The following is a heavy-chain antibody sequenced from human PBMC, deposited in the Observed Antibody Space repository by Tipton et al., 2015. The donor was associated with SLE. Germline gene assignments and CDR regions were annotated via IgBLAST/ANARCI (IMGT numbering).Heavy chain of an antibody. CDR3: ARERRIGGAKDWFDP. V-gene: IGHV4-39*07. J-gene: IGHJ5*02. Sequence: LRLSCTVSGGSISSSSYYWGWIRQPPGKGLEWIGSIYYSGSTYYNPSLKSRVTISVDTSKNQFSLKLSSVTAADTAVYYCARERRIGGAKDWFDPGGQGTLVSVSS. CDR1: GGSISSSSYY. CDR2: IYYSGST. D-gene: IGHD1-26*01.